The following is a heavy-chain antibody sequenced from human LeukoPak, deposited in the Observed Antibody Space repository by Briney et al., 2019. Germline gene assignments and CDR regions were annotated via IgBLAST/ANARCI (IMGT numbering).Heavy chain of an antibody. CDR2: IYPGDSDT. Sequence: GESLKISCKGSGYSFTSYWIGWVRQMPGKGLEWMGIIYPGDSDTRYSPSFQGQVTISAVKSINTAYLQWSSLKASDTAIYYCGRRAATTRAFDIWGQGTMVTVSS. CDR1: GYSFTSYW. V-gene: IGHV5-51*01. CDR3: GRRAATTRAFDI. J-gene: IGHJ3*02. D-gene: IGHD6-25*01.